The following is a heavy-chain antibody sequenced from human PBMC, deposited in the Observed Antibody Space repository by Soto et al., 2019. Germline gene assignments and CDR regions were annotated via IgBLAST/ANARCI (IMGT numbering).Heavy chain of an antibody. CDR3: AKEVEVVVAATGVYYYYYYGMDV. CDR1: GFTLSSYG. V-gene: IGHV3-30*18. D-gene: IGHD2-15*01. J-gene: IGHJ6*02. Sequence: QVQLVESGGGVVQPGRSLRLSCAASGFTLSSYGMHWVRQAPGKGLEWVAVISYDGSNKYYADSVKGRFTISRDNSKNTLYLQMNSLRAEDTAVYYCAKEVEVVVAATGVYYYYYYGMDVWGQGTTVTVSS. CDR2: ISYDGSNK.